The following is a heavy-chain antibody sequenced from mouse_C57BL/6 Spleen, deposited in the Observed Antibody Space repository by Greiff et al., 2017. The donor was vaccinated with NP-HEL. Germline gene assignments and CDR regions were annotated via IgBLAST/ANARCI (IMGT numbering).Heavy chain of an antibody. CDR2: ISSGSSTI. CDR1: GFTFSDYG. Sequence: EVMLVESGGGLVKPGGSLKLSCAASGFTFSDYGMHWVRQAPEKGLEWVAYISSGSSTIYYADTVKGRFTISRDNAKNTLFLQMTSLRSEDTAMYYCARGRTYYSNSSWFAYWGQGTLVTVSA. CDR3: ARGRTYYSNSSWFAY. D-gene: IGHD2-5*01. J-gene: IGHJ3*01. V-gene: IGHV5-17*01.